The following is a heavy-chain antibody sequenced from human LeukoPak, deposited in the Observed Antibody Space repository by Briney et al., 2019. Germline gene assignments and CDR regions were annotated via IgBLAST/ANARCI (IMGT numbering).Heavy chain of an antibody. D-gene: IGHD3-10*01. CDR2: INHSGST. V-gene: IGHV4-34*01. CDR1: GGSFSGYY. J-gene: IGHJ4*02. Sequence: SETLSLTCAVCGGSFSGYYWSWIRQPPGKGLEWIGEINHSGSTNYNPSLKSRVTISVDTSKNQFSLKLSSVTAADTAVYYCARHVNTMVRGVITPTYYFDYWGQGTLVTVSS. CDR3: ARHVNTMVRGVITPTYYFDY.